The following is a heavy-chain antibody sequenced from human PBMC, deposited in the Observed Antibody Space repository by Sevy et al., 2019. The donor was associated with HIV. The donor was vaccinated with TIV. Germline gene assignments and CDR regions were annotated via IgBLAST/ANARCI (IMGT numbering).Heavy chain of an antibody. CDR3: ARDSMVRGEDPFDI. CDR1: GFTFSSYS. CDR2: ISSSSSTI. D-gene: IGHD3-10*01. J-gene: IGHJ3*02. Sequence: GGSLRLSCAASGFTFSSYSMNWVRQAPGKGLEWVSYISSSSSTIYYADSVKGRFTISRDNAKNSLYLQMNSLRDEDTAVYYCARDSMVRGEDPFDIWGQGTMVTVSS. V-gene: IGHV3-48*02.